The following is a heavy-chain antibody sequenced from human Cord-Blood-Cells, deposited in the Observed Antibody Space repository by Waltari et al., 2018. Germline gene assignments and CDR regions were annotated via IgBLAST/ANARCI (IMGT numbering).Heavy chain of an antibody. D-gene: IGHD7-27*01. V-gene: IGHV1-69*01. J-gene: IGHJ3*02. CDR1: GGPFTIDA. CDR2: IIPIFGTA. CDR3: ARGKGTGDAFDI. Sequence: QVQLVQSGAEVKKPGSSVKVPCKAAGGPFTIDAISWGRQAPGQGLEWMGGIIPIFGTANYAQKFQGRVTITADESTSTAYMELSSLRSEDTAVYYCARGKGTGDAFDIWGQGTMVTVSS.